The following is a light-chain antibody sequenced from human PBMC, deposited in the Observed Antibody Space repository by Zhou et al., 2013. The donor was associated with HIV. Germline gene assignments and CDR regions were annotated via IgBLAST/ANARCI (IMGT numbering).Light chain of an antibody. V-gene: IGKV1-17*01. Sequence: DIQMTQSPSSLSASVGDRVTITCRASQSISSYLNWYHQKPGKAPKRLIYAASSLQSGVPSRFNGTGSGTDFRLTISGLQPGDFATYYCLQHSYYPWTFGQGTKVDI. CDR3: LQHSYYPWT. J-gene: IGKJ1*01. CDR2: AAS. CDR1: QSISSY.